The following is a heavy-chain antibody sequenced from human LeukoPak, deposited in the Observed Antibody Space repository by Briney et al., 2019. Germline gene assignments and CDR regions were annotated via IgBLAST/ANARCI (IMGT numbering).Heavy chain of an antibody. Sequence: SETLSLTCAVYGGSFSGYYWSWIRQPPGKGLEWIGEINHSGSTNYNPSLKSRVTISVDTSKNQFSLKLSSVTAADTAVYYCARGGRYSSSWYPNYYYYYYMDVWGKGTTVTVSS. D-gene: IGHD6-13*01. J-gene: IGHJ6*03. CDR2: INHSGST. V-gene: IGHV4-34*01. CDR3: ARGGRYSSSWYPNYYYYYYMDV. CDR1: GGSFSGYY.